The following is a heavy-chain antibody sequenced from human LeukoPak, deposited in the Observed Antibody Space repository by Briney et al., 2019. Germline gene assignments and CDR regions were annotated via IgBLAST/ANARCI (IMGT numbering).Heavy chain of an antibody. CDR3: ARSRTEYCSSTSCYEADY. CDR1: GFDFSTYW. Sequence: GGSLRLSCAVSGFDFSTYWMTWVRQAPGKGLEWVANIKRDGSVTNYVDSVKGRFTISRDNAKNSLFLQMSSLSAEDTAVYYCARSRTEYCSSTSCYEADYWGQGTLVTVSS. V-gene: IGHV3-7*01. J-gene: IGHJ4*02. D-gene: IGHD2-2*01. CDR2: IKRDGSVT.